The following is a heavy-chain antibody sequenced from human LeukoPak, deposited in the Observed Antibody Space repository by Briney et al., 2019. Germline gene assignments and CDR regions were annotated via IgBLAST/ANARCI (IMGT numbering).Heavy chain of an antibody. CDR3: AKDLKVGSIYPGTFDI. Sequence: GGSLRLSCAASGFTLYTYGMTWVRQAPGKGLEWVSSISSSGSGGKTEYAESGKGRFTIARDTYKKWVCIKMNSLRAEDTAVYFCAKDLKVGSIYPGTFDIWGQGTLVTVSS. J-gene: IGHJ3*02. D-gene: IGHD1-26*01. CDR2: SSGSGGKT. CDR1: GFTLYTYG. V-gene: IGHV3-23*01.